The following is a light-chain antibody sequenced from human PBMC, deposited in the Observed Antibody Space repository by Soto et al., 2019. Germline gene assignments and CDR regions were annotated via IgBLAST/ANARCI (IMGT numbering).Light chain of an antibody. CDR1: QGIRDA. J-gene: IGKJ1*01. CDR3: LQHNSYPQT. CDR2: AAS. Sequence: DIQMTQSPSSLSASVGDRVTITCRASQGIRDALGWYQQKPGKAPKRLIYAASSLQSWVPSRFSCSGSGTEFTLTISSLEPEDFATYYCLQHNSYPQTFGQGTKVEIK. V-gene: IGKV1-17*01.